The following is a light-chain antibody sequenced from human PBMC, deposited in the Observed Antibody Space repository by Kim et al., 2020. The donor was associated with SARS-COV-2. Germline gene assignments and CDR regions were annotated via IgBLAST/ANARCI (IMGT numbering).Light chain of an antibody. CDR1: QDISNS. J-gene: IGKJ4*01. CDR2: ATS. Sequence: VGDRLTLTCRASQDISNSLAWYQQKPEKAPKLLLSATSKLDRGVPSRFGGSGSGTTYTLTISNLQPEDFATYYCQQYYSHPLTFGGGTKVDIK. CDR3: QQYYSHPLT. V-gene: IGKV1-NL1*01.